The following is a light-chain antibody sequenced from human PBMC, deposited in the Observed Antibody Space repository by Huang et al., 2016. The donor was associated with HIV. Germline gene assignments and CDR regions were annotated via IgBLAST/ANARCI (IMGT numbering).Light chain of an antibody. Sequence: EIVLTQSPATLSLSPGESATVSCRASQNINNFLACYQQTPGHPPRLLIYDASTRAYGIPARFSGSGSGAGFALMISSLEPEDFAVYYCQQRTNWPRSITFGQGTRLE. CDR3: QQRTNWPRSIT. J-gene: IGKJ5*01. CDR1: QNINNF. CDR2: DAS. V-gene: IGKV3-11*01.